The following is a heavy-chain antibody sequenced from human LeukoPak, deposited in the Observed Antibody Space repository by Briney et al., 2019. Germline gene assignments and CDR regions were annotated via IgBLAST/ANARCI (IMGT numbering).Heavy chain of an antibody. J-gene: IGHJ4*02. CDR3: SRDRHCIGSTCYGL. CDR2: IFPSCGEI. D-gene: IGHD2-2*01. V-gene: IGHV3-23*01. Sequence: GGPLRLPCAAPGFPLSTFAMIWVRQPPGKGLEWVSSIFPSCGEIHYAHPVRGRSHTSRNNSKSTLSSQMNSLRAEDTSVYCCSRDRHCIGSTCYGLWGQGTRVTVSS. CDR1: GFPLSTFA.